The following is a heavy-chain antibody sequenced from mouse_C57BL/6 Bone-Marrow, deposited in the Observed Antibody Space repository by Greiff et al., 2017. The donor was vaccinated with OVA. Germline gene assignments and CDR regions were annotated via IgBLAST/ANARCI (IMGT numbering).Heavy chain of an antibody. Sequence: VQLQQSGAELVRPGASVKLSCTASGFNIKDSYMHWVKQRPEQGLEWLGRIDPEDGDTEYAPQFQGKATMTADTSSNTAYLQLSSLTSEDTAVYYCTTDGCWYFDVWGTGTTVTVSS. J-gene: IGHJ1*03. CDR1: GFNIKDSY. CDR3: TTDGCWYFDV. V-gene: IGHV14-1*01. CDR2: IDPEDGDT. D-gene: IGHD2-3*01.